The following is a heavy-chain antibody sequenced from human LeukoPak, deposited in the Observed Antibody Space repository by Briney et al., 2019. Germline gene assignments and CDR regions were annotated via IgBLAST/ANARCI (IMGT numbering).Heavy chain of an antibody. J-gene: IGHJ3*01. Sequence: ASVKVSCKTSGYTFTGYYMFWVRQAPGQGLEWMAWINPNSGGTNYAQRFQGRVTLTRDTSIATAYMELSNLKSDDTAVYFCARDLYSSATDLYSSAWTGAFDVWGQGTMVTVSS. CDR3: ARDLYSSATDLYSSAWTGAFDV. CDR1: GYTFTGYY. V-gene: IGHV1-2*02. D-gene: IGHD6-19*01. CDR2: INPNSGGT.